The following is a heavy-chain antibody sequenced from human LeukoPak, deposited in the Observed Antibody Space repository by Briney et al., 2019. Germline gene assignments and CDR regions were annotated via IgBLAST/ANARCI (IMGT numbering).Heavy chain of an antibody. J-gene: IGHJ4*02. CDR2: ISYDGHDK. Sequence: RLGGSLRLSCVASGFTFNDYAMYWVRQTPGKGLEWVTLISYDGHDKSYADSVRGRFTISRDNSKNSLFVQMNSLRAEDTAVYFCAKSRSGSANWALQIFDNWGQGTLVTVSS. CDR1: GFTFNDYA. CDR3: AKSRSGSANWALQIFDN. V-gene: IGHV3-30-3*02. D-gene: IGHD1-1*01.